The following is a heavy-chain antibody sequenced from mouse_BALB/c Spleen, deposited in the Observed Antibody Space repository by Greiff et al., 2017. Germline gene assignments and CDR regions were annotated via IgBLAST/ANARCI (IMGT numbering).Heavy chain of an antibody. J-gene: IGHJ3*01. CDR1: GFNIKDYY. CDR3: ATRSFPYYYGHFAY. Sequence: EVQLQESGAELVRPGALVKLSCKASGFNIKDYYMHWVKQRPEQGLEWIGWIDPENGNTIYDPKFQGKASITADTSSNTAYLQLSSLTSEDTAVYYCATRSFPYYYGHFAYWGQGTLVTVSA. D-gene: IGHD1-1*01. CDR2: IDPENGNT. V-gene: IGHV14-1*02.